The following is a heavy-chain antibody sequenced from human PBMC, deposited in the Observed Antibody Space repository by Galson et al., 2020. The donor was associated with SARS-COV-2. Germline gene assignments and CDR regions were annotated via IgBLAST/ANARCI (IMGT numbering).Heavy chain of an antibody. V-gene: IGHV1-8*01. CDR1: GYTFTSYD. D-gene: IGHD3-22*01. CDR2: MNPNSGNT. CDR3: VVLDSGYYYEDYYYGMDV. Sequence: ASVKVSCKASGYTFTSYDINWVRQATGQGLEWMGWMNPNSGNTGYAQKFQGRVTLTRNTSISTAYMELSSLRSEDTAVYYCVVLDSGYYYEDYYYGMDVWGQGTTVTVSS. J-gene: IGHJ6*02.